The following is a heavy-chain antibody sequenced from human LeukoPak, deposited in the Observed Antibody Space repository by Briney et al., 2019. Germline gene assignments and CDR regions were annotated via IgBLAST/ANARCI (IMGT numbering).Heavy chain of an antibody. CDR3: AKRWFGDR. Sequence: GGSLRLSCAVSGFTFIKYAMTWVRKAPGKGLEWVSAITASGASTDYADSVKGRFTISRDKSRSTLYLQMNSLRAEDTAVYYCAKRWFGDRWGQGTLVTVSS. CDR1: GFTFIKYA. J-gene: IGHJ5*02. V-gene: IGHV3-23*01. CDR2: ITASGAST. D-gene: IGHD3-10*01.